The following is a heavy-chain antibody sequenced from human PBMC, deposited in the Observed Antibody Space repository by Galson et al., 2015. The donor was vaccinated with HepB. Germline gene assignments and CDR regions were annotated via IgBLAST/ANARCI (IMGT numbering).Heavy chain of an antibody. Sequence: QSGAEVKKPGESLRISCKGSGYSFTSYWISWVRQMPGKGLEWMGRIDPSDSYTNYSPSFQGHVTISADKSISTAYLQWSSLKASDTAMYYCAIREAADLWCGELLSWGQGTLVTVSS. V-gene: IGHV5-10-1*01. CDR1: GYSFTSYW. CDR2: IDPSDSYT. CDR3: AIREAADLWCGELLS. D-gene: IGHD3-10*01. J-gene: IGHJ5*02.